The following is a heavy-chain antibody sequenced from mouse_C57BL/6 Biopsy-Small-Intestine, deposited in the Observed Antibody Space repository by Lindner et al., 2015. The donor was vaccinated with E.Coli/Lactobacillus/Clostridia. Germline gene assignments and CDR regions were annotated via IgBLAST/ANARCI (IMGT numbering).Heavy chain of an antibody. Sequence: SVKVSCKASGDTLRSDYLHWVRQAPGQGPEWMGWISPTSAATNYAQKFEGRVTMTRDTSISTAYMELSSLRSDDTAVYFCATSRRGPWSQFDYWGQGTLVTVSS. CDR2: ISPTSAAT. J-gene: IGHJ4*01. CDR1: GDTLRSDY. V-gene: IGHV1S12*01. CDR3: ATSRRGPWSQFDY.